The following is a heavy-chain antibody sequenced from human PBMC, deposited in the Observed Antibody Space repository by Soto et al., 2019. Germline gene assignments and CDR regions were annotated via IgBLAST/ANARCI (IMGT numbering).Heavy chain of an antibody. D-gene: IGHD1-26*01. CDR3: TSPSVVTTTP. CDR2: IRSKANSYAT. Sequence: VRQASGKGREWVGRIRSKANSYATAYAASVKGRFTISRDDSKNTAYLQMNSLKTEDTAVYYCTSPSVVTTTPWGQGTLVTVSS. V-gene: IGHV3-73*01. J-gene: IGHJ5*02.